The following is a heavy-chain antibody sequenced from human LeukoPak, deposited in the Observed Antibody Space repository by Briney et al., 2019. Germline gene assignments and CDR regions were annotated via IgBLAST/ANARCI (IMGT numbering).Heavy chain of an antibody. J-gene: IGHJ4*02. Sequence: ASVKVSFKASVYTFTVYYMHWVRQAPGQGLEWMGWINPNSGGTNYAQKFRGRVTMTRDTSISTAYMELSRLRSDDTAVYYCARVSQWLVPDYWGQGTLVTVSS. CDR2: INPNSGGT. CDR1: VYTFTVYY. D-gene: IGHD6-19*01. V-gene: IGHV1-2*02. CDR3: ARVSQWLVPDY.